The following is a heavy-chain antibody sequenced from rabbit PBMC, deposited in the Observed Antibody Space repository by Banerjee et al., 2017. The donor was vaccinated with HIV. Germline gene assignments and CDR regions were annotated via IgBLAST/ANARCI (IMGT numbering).Heavy chain of an antibody. V-gene: IGHV1S45*01. Sequence: EESGGDLVQPEGSLTLTCTASGFSFSGSYWTCWVRQAPGKGLELIACIFAGSSGNTYYANWAKGRFTISKTSSTTVTLQMTSLTAADTATYLCARDLGGSIHLWGPGTLVTVS. J-gene: IGHJ4*01. CDR3: ARDLGGSIHL. CDR1: GFSFSGSYW. CDR2: IFAGSSGNT. D-gene: IGHD4-2*01.